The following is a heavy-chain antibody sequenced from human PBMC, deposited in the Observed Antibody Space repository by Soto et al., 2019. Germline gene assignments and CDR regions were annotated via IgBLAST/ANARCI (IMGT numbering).Heavy chain of an antibody. CDR2: INHSGST. D-gene: IGHD2-21*02. J-gene: IGHJ3*02. V-gene: IGHV4-34*01. Sequence: PSETLSLTCAVYGGSFSGYYWSWIRQPPGKGLEWIGEINHSGSTNYNPSLKSRVTISVDTSKNQFSLKLSSVTAADTAVYYCATTYCGGDCYWGGPHDAFDIWGQGTMVTVSS. CDR1: GGSFSGYY. CDR3: ATTYCGGDCYWGGPHDAFDI.